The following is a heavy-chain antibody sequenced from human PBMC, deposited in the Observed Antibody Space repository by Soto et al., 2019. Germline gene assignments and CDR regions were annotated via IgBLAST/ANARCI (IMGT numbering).Heavy chain of an antibody. V-gene: IGHV3-33*01. J-gene: IGHJ4*02. Sequence: RESLRVSCAASGFTFSSYGMHWVRQAPGKGLEWVAVIWYDGSNKYYADSVKGRFTISRDNSKNTLYLQMNSLRAEDTAVYYCARAPRYDSSGYNSYCGQGTLVTVSS. CDR3: ARAPRYDSSGYNSY. CDR2: IWYDGSNK. D-gene: IGHD3-22*01. CDR1: GFTFSSYG.